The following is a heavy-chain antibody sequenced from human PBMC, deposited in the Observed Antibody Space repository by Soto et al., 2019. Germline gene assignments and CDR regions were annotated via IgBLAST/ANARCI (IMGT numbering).Heavy chain of an antibody. V-gene: IGHV3-7*05. Sequence: GGSLRLSCAASGFTFNLYWMSWVRQAPGKGLEWVANIKPDGTEKNYVDSVKGRFTISRDNAKNSLYLQVNSLRAEDTAVYYCAKSMAPDYYYYYYMDVWGKGTTVTVSS. CDR3: AKSMAPDYYYYYYMDV. CDR1: GFTFNLYW. D-gene: IGHD6-6*01. J-gene: IGHJ6*03. CDR2: IKPDGTEK.